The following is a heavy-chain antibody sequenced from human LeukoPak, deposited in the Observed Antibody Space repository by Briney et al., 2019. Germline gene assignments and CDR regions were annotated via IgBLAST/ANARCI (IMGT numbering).Heavy chain of an antibody. V-gene: IGHV3-74*01. J-gene: IGHJ6*03. Sequence: PGGSLRLSCAASGFTFSSYWMHWVRQAPGKGLVWVSRINSDGSSTSYADSVKGRFTISRDNAKNTLYLQMNSLRAEDTAVYYCARDHLWGYYLQYYYYMDVWGKGTTVTVSS. CDR3: ARDHLWGYYLQYYYYMDV. CDR1: GFTFSSYW. D-gene: IGHD2/OR15-2a*01. CDR2: INSDGSST.